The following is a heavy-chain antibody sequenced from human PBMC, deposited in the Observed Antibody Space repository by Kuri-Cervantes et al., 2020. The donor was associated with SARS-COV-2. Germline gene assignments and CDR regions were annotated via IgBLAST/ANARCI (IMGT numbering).Heavy chain of an antibody. Sequence: LSLTCAASGFTFSDYYMSWIRQAPGKGLEWVSYISSSGSTIYYADSVKGRFTISRDNAKNSLYPQMNSLRAEDTAVYYCARGDFWSGYYYDYWGQGTLVTVSS. J-gene: IGHJ4*02. CDR3: ARGDFWSGYYYDY. CDR1: GFTFSDYY. D-gene: IGHD3-3*01. V-gene: IGHV3-11*04. CDR2: ISSSGSTI.